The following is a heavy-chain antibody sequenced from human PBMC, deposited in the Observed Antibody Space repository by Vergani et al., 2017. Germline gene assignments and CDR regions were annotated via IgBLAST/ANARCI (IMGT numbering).Heavy chain of an antibody. CDR3: AKAEYYYGSGSYW. Sequence: EVQLLESGGGFVQPGGSLRLSCAASGFTFSSYAMSWVRQAPGKGLEWVSAISGNGGSTYYADSVKGRFTISRDNSKNTLYLQMNNLRAEDTAVYYCAKAEYYYGSGSYWWGQGTLVTVSS. CDR1: GFTFSSYA. D-gene: IGHD3-10*01. CDR2: ISGNGGST. J-gene: IGHJ4*02. V-gene: IGHV3-23*01.